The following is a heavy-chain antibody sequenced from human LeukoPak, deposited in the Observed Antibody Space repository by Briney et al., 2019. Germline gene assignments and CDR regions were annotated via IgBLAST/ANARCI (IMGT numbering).Heavy chain of an antibody. J-gene: IGHJ4*02. V-gene: IGHV3-30-3*01. CDR3: ARDRYSYGLNLIDY. D-gene: IGHD5-18*01. CDR2: ISYDGSNK. Sequence: HPGGSLRLSCAASGFTFSSYAMYWVRQAPGKGLEWVAVISYDGSNKYYADSVKGRFTISRDNSKNTLYLQMNSLRAEDTAVYYCARDRYSYGLNLIDYWGQGTLVTVSS. CDR1: GFTFSSYA.